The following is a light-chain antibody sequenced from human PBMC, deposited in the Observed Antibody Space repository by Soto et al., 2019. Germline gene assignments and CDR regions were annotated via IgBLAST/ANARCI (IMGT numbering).Light chain of an antibody. Sequence: QAVVTQPPSVSGASGQRVTISCTGSSSNIGAGYDVHWYQQLPGTAPKLLIYGNSNRPSGVPDRFSGSKSGTSASLAITGLQAEDEADYYCQSYDSSLSGLVFGGGTKVTVL. J-gene: IGLJ2*01. CDR1: SSNIGAGYD. CDR2: GNS. CDR3: QSYDSSLSGLV. V-gene: IGLV1-40*01.